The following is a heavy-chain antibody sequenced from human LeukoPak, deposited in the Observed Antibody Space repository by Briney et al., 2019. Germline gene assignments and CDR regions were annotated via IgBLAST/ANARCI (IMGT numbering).Heavy chain of an antibody. V-gene: IGHV2-70*01. Sequence: SGPTLVNPTQTLTLTCTFSGFSLSTSGMCVSWIRQPPRMALEWLVLIDWDDDKYYSTSLKTRLTISKDTSKNQVVLTMTNMDPVDTATYYCARINPIAVAGRYFDYWGQGTLVTV. CDR3: ARINPIAVAGRYFDY. J-gene: IGHJ4*02. D-gene: IGHD6-19*01. CDR2: IDWDDDK. CDR1: GFSLSTSGMC.